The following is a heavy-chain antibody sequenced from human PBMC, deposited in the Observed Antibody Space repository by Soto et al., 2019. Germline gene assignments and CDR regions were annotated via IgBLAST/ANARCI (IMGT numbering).Heavy chain of an antibody. CDR3: ARNCGGDCYDSDAFDI. CDR1: GLTFSSYS. CDR2: ISSSSSYI. J-gene: IGHJ3*02. D-gene: IGHD2-21*02. V-gene: IGHV3-21*01. Sequence: GGSMRLSCAASGLTFSSYSMNWVRQAPGKGLEWVSSISSSSSYIYYADSVKGRFTISRDNAKNSLYLQMNSLRAEDTAVYYCARNCGGDCYDSDAFDIWGQGTMVTVSS.